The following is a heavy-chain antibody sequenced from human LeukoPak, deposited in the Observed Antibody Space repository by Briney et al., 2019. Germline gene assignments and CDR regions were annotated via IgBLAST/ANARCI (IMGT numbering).Heavy chain of an antibody. D-gene: IGHD3-10*01. CDR3: ARDSRPLVGLLWFGELPDY. CDR2: ISYDGSNK. Sequence: GGSLRLSCVASGFTFSSYAMHWVRQAPGKGLEWVAVISYDGSNKYYADSVKGRFTISRDNSKNTLYLQTNSLRAEDTAVYYCARDSRPLVGLLWFGELPDYWGQGTLVTVSS. J-gene: IGHJ4*02. CDR1: GFTFSSYA. V-gene: IGHV3-30*04.